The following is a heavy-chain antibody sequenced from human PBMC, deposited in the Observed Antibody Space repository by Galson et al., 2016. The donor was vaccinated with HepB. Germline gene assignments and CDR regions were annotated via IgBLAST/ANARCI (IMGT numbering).Heavy chain of an antibody. V-gene: IGHV3-7*01. CDR2: IKEDGSYK. J-gene: IGHJ4*02. Sequence: LRLSCAAAGFTFSDYWMIWVRQAPRKGLECVAIIKEDGSYKDYADSVKGRFTISRDNAKNSVFLQMNSLRGEDTAVYYCVRSTFSWSQGTLVTVSS. CDR3: VRSTFS. CDR1: GFTFSDYW.